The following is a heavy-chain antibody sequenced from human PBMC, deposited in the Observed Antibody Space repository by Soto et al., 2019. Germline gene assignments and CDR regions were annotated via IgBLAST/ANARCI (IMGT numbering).Heavy chain of an antibody. D-gene: IGHD3-22*01. CDR3: ARAPTYYYDRGGFDP. CDR1: GGSISSGGYS. J-gene: IGHJ5*02. Sequence: SETLSLTCAVSGGSISSGGYSWSWIRQPPGKGLEWIGYIYHSGSAYYNPSLKSRVTISVDRSKNQFSLKLSSVTAADTAVYYCARAPTYYYDRGGFDPWGQGTLVTVSS. CDR2: IYHSGSA. V-gene: IGHV4-30-2*01.